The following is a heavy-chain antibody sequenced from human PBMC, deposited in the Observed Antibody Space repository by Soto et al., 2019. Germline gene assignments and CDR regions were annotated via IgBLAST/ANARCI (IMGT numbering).Heavy chain of an antibody. CDR1: GYSFTSYW. D-gene: IGHD2-2*01. CDR2: IYPGDSET. V-gene: IGHV5-51*01. CDR3: ARGVVTDATWGQNWFDP. Sequence: PGESLKISCKGSGYSFTSYWIGWVRQMPGKGLEWMGIIYPGDSETRYSPSFQGQVTISADKSITTAYLQWSSLKASDTAMYYCARGVVTDATWGQNWFDPWGQGTLVTVSS. J-gene: IGHJ5*02.